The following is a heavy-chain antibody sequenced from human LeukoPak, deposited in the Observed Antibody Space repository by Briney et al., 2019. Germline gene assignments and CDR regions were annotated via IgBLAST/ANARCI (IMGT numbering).Heavy chain of an antibody. J-gene: IGHJ4*02. CDR3: ARGLTYYYGSETPH. D-gene: IGHD3-10*01. CDR1: GGSISSSSYY. V-gene: IGHV4-39*07. CDR2: IYYSGST. Sequence: PSETLSLTCTVSGGSISSSSYYWGWIRQPPGKGLEWIGSIYYSGSTYYNPSLKSRVTISVDTSKNQFSLKLSSVTAADTAVYYCARGLTYYYGSETPHWGQGTLVTVSS.